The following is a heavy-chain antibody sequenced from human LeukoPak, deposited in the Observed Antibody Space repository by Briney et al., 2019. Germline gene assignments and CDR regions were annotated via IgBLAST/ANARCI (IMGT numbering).Heavy chain of an antibody. CDR1: GGSISSGSFY. V-gene: IGHV4-61*02. CDR3: ARHFNRNPPSGFDY. D-gene: IGHD2/OR15-2a*01. J-gene: IGHJ4*02. Sequence: SETLSLTCTVSGGSISSGSFYWSWIRQPAGKGLEWIGRISTTGSTNYNPSLKSRVTISVDTSKNQFSLKLNSVTAADTAVYYRARHFNRNPPSGFDYWGQGTLVTVSS. CDR2: ISTTGST.